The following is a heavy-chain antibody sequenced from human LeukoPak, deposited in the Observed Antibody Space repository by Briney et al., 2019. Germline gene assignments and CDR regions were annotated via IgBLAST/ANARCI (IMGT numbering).Heavy chain of an antibody. CDR3: ARDRWAGHGDFDY. J-gene: IGHJ4*02. CDR2: VYYSGST. D-gene: IGHD6-19*01. Sequence: SETLSLTCTVSGGSISSYYWNWIRQPPGKGLEWTGYVYYSGSTNYNPSLKSRVTMSVDTSKNQFSLKLSSVTAADTAVYYCARDRWAGHGDFDYWGQGTLVTVSS. V-gene: IGHV4-59*01. CDR1: GGSISSYY.